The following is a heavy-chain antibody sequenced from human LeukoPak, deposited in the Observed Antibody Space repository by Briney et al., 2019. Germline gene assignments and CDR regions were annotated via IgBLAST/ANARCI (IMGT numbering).Heavy chain of an antibody. D-gene: IGHD2-2*01. Sequence: SAQNFCRAAAGTFSSNAISWVGQDIGQRLQWMGRIIHPFGSANYAQKVQGRVTITTDESTSTAYMELRSLTSDDTAIYYCARAYPQGVVVVPPAVGRAFDIWGQGTMVIVSS. J-gene: IGHJ3*02. CDR3: ARAYPQGVVVVPPAVGRAFDI. CDR1: AGTFSSNA. V-gene: IGHV1-69*05. CDR2: IIHPFGSA.